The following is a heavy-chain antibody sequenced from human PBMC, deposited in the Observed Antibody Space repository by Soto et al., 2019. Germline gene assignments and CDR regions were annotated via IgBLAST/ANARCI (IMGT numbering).Heavy chain of an antibody. CDR3: ARDQGYSYGFNPTDFDY. CDR2: ISSSSSYI. D-gene: IGHD5-18*01. V-gene: IGHV3-21*01. Sequence: PGGSLRLSCAASGFTFSSYSMNWVRQAPGKVLEWFSSISSSSSYIYYADSVKGRLTISRDNAKNSLYLQMNSLRAEDTAVYYCARDQGYSYGFNPTDFDYWGQGTLVTVSS. J-gene: IGHJ4*02. CDR1: GFTFSSYS.